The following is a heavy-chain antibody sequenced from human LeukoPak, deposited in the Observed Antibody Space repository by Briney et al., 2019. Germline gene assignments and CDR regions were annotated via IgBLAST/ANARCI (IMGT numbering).Heavy chain of an antibody. CDR3: ARDRNWNYVPFDY. J-gene: IGHJ4*02. Sequence: KASETLSLTCTVSGGSISSSSYYWGWIRQPPGKGLEWIGSIYYSRSTYYNPSRKSRVTISVDTSKNQFSLKLSSVTAADTAVYYCARDRNWNYVPFDYWGQGTLVTVSS. CDR1: GGSISSSSYY. CDR2: IYYSRST. V-gene: IGHV4-39*02. D-gene: IGHD1-7*01.